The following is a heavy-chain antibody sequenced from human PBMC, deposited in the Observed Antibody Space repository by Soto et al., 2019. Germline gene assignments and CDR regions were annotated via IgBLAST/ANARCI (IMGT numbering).Heavy chain of an antibody. V-gene: IGHV5-51*01. CDR3: ARGGVSTRTFDY. CDR1: GHIFSNYW. CDR2: IYPGDSDT. D-gene: IGHD3-3*01. J-gene: IGHJ4*02. Sequence: GESLKISCKGSGHIFSNYWIGWVRQMPGKGLEWMGVIYPGDSDTRYSPSFQGQVTITVDKSINTAYLQWSRLKASDTAIYYCARGGVSTRTFDYWGQGTPVTVSS.